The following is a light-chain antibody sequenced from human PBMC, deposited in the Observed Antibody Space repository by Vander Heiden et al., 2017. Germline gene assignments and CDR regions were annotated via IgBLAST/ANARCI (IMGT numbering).Light chain of an antibody. J-gene: IGKJ1*01. V-gene: IGKV1-39*01. Sequence: TQSPSSLSASVGDRVTMTCRAGQSIRNYLNWYQQKPGKAPKLLIYAASNLQSGVPSRFSGTGYGTEFTLTITSLQPEDFATYFCQQSINTPWMFGQGTKVEIK. CDR2: AAS. CDR1: QSIRNY. CDR3: QQSINTPWM.